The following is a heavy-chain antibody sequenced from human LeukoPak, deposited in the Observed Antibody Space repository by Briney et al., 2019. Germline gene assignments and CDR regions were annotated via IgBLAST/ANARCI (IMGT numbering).Heavy chain of an antibody. CDR1: GFTFSSYW. CDR2: IKQDGSEK. D-gene: IGHD1-26*01. Sequence: PGGSLRLSCAASGFTFSSYWMSRVRQAPGKGLEWVANIKQDGSEKYYVDSAKGRFTISRDNAKNSLYLQMNSLRAEDTAVYYCARGENSGRGAFDIWGQGTMVTVSS. V-gene: IGHV3-7*01. CDR3: ARGENSGRGAFDI. J-gene: IGHJ3*02.